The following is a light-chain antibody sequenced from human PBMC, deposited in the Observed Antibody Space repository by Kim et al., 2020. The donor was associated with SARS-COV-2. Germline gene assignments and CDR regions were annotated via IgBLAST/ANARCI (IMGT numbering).Light chain of an antibody. J-gene: IGKJ5*01. Sequence: EIVLTQSPATLSLSPGERATLSCGASQSVTNRYVAWYQQKPGLAPRLLIYNAVARATGIPDRFNGSGSGTDFTLSISRLEPEDFAVYFCQQYGTSPITCGQGTRLEIK. CDR2: NAV. CDR1: QSVTNRY. CDR3: QQYGTSPIT. V-gene: IGKV3D-20*01.